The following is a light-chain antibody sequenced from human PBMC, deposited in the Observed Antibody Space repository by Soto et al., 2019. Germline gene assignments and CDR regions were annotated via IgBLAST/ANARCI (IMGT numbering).Light chain of an antibody. V-gene: IGLV1-47*01. Sequence: QSALSQPPSASATPGQRVTISCSGSNSNIGTSSVYWFQQLPGTAPKLLIYMNNQRPSGVPDRFSGSKSGTSASLAVSGLRSEDEADYYCATWDDTLSGWVFGGGTKLTVL. J-gene: IGLJ3*02. CDR2: MNN. CDR3: ATWDDTLSGWV. CDR1: NSNIGTSS.